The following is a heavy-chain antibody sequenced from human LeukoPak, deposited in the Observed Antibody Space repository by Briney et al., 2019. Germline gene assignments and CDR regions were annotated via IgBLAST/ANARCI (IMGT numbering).Heavy chain of an antibody. CDR3: ARLGRYFDWAIDY. CDR1: GGSISSYY. CDR2: IYYSGST. V-gene: IGHV4-59*08. J-gene: IGHJ4*02. D-gene: IGHD3-9*01. Sequence: PSETLSLACTVSGGSISSYYWSWIRQPPGKGLEWIGYIYYSGSTNYNPSLKSRVTISVDTSKNQFSLKLSSVTAADTGVYYCARLGRYFDWAIDYWGQGTLVTVSS.